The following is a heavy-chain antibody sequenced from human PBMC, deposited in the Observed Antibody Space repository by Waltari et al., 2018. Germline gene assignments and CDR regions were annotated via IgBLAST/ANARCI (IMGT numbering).Heavy chain of an antibody. J-gene: IGHJ6*04. Sequence: QAVMVESGGGLVKPGGSLRLSCAASGFIFSDYYMMWIRQDPGKGLEWVSYISSPGSTTYYPNSVKGRFTISRDNAKNLLFLQMNSLRADDTAVYYCARPFFYGSDPLDVWGKGTTVTVSS. CDR1: GFIFSDYY. CDR3: ARPFFYGSDPLDV. CDR2: ISSPGSTT. V-gene: IGHV3-11*04. D-gene: IGHD3-10*01.